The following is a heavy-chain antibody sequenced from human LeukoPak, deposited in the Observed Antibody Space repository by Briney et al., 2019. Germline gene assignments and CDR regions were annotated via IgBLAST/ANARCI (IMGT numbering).Heavy chain of an antibody. Sequence: GGSLRLSCAASGFTFSRYATSWVRQAPGKGLEWVSAISGSGDSTYYADSVKGRFTISRDNSKNTLYLQMNSLRAEDTAVYYCARRGGSSGYYYFDYWGQGTLVTVSS. CDR3: ARRGGSSGYYYFDY. V-gene: IGHV3-23*01. CDR2: ISGSGDST. CDR1: GFTFSRYA. J-gene: IGHJ4*02. D-gene: IGHD3-22*01.